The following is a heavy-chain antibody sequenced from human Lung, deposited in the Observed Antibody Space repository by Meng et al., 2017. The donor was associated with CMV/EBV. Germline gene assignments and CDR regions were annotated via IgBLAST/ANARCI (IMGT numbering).Heavy chain of an antibody. V-gene: IGHV3-7*01. D-gene: IGHD3-10*01. Sequence: SCASACTCLSAYWMCGLRQTAGKRLDWVAYISQDGSEIYYVDSVKGRFTISRDNAKNSLLLQMHKLRAEDTAVYHCARDKDDFTIWFDPWGRGTVVTVSS. J-gene: IGHJ5*02. CDR3: ARDKDDFTIWFDP. CDR1: CTCLSAYW. CDR2: ISQDGSEI.